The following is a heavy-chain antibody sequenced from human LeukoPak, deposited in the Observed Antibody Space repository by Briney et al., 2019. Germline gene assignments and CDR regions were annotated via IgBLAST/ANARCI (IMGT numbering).Heavy chain of an antibody. V-gene: IGHV4-38-2*01. CDR3: ASSVVVIPIFDY. J-gene: IGHJ4*02. CDR1: GYSLSSGYY. D-gene: IGHD2-15*01. CDR2: IYHSGST. Sequence: SETLSLTCAVSGYSLSSGYYWGWIRQPPGKGLEWIGSIYHSGSTYYNPSLKSRVTISVDTSKNQFSLKLSSVPAADTAVYYCASSVVVIPIFDYWGQGTLVTVSS.